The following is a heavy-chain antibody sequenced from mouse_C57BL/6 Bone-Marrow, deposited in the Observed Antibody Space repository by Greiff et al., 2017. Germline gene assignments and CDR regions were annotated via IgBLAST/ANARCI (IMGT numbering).Heavy chain of an antibody. V-gene: IGHV1-59*01. Sequence: VQLQQPGAELVRPGTSVKLSCKASGYTFTSYWMHWVKQRPGQGLEWIGVSDPSDSYTNYNQKFKGKATLTVDTSSSTAYMQLSSLTSEDSAVYYCTPCYITTVSFDVWGTGTTVTVSS. CDR3: TPCYITTVSFDV. CDR1: GYTFTSYW. D-gene: IGHD1-1*01. J-gene: IGHJ1*03. CDR2: SDPSDSYT.